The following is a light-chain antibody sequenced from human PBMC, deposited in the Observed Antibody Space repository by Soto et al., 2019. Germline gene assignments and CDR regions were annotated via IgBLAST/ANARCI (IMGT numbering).Light chain of an antibody. Sequence: IQMTQSPSKLSGSAGAMVTITCRASQTISSWLAWYQQTPGKAPQLLIYEASTLKSGVPSRCSGSGSGTDSTLTIRRLQPDDFATYYCQQYQIHWTLGQGTKVDIK. CDR1: QTISSW. V-gene: IGKV1-5*03. CDR3: QQYQIHWT. J-gene: IGKJ1*01. CDR2: EAS.